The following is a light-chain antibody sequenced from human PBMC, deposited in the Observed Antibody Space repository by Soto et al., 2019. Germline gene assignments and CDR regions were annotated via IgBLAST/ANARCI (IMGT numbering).Light chain of an antibody. CDR1: QSVSSY. CDR3: QQRSNWPT. V-gene: IGKV3-11*01. J-gene: IGKJ5*01. CDR2: DAS. Sequence: EIVLTQSPATLSLSPGERVTLSCRASQSVSSYLAWYQQKPGQAPRLLIYDASNRATGIPARFSGSGSGTDFTLTISSLEPEDFAVYYCQQRSNWPTFGQETRLEIK.